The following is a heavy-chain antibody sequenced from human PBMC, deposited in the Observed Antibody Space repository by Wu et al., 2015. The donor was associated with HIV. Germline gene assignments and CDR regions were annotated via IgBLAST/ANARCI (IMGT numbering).Heavy chain of an antibody. CDR2: VIPILQIP. V-gene: IGHV1-69*12. CDR1: GGAFKKES. Sequence: QVQLVQSGTEVKKPGSSVMVSCKSSGGAFKKESITWVRRAPGQGLEWMGGVIPILQIPTYAQKFQGRLTISADESTATAYMELSSLTSEDTATYYCAIMPGYCTSGDCPWGQGTWSPSPQ. CDR3: AIMPGYCTSGDCP. D-gene: IGHD2-8*01. J-gene: IGHJ5*02.